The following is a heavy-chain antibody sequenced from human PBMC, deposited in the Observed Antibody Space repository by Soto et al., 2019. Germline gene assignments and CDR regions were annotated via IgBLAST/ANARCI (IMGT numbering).Heavy chain of an antibody. D-gene: IGHD6-13*01. V-gene: IGHV3-9*01. CDR3: AKDRAAAGYPNDAFDI. CDR1: GFTFDNYA. Sequence: EVQLVESGGGLVQPGRSVRLSCAASGFTFDNYAMHWVRQAPGKGPEWVSGISWNSGSIGYADSVKGRFTISRDNAKNSLYLQMNSLRAEDTAFYYYAKDRAAAGYPNDAFDIWGQGTMVTVSS. CDR2: ISWNSGSI. J-gene: IGHJ3*02.